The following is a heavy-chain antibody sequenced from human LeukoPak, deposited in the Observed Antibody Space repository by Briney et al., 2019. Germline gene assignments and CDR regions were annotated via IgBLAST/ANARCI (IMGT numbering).Heavy chain of an antibody. CDR2: ISYDGSNK. Sequence: GGSLRLSCAASGFTFSSYAMSWVRQAPGKGLEWVAVISYDGSNKYYADSVKGRFTISRDNSKNTLYLQMNSLRAEDTAVYYCARGTAMGGNYFDYWGQGTLVTVSS. CDR3: ARGTAMGGNYFDY. V-gene: IGHV3-30-3*01. J-gene: IGHJ4*02. CDR1: GFTFSSYA. D-gene: IGHD5-18*01.